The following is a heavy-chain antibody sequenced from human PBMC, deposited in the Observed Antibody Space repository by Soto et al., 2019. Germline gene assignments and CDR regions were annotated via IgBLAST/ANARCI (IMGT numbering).Heavy chain of an antibody. CDR3: ARSPPGGYHYYYGMDV. J-gene: IGHJ6*02. CDR2: IGTAGDT. Sequence: EVQLVESGGGLVQPGGSLRLSCAASGFTFSSYDMQWVRQATGKGLEWVSAIGTAGDTYYPGSVKGRFTLSRENAKNSLYLQMNSLRAGDTAVYYCARSPPGGYHYYYGMDVWGQGTTVTVSS. CDR1: GFTFSSYD. V-gene: IGHV3-13*04. D-gene: IGHD3-22*01.